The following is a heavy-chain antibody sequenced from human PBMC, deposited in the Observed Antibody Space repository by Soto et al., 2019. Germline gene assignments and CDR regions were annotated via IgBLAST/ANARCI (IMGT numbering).Heavy chain of an antibody. J-gene: IGHJ4*02. CDR3: ARHHCSSTTCYYDY. Sequence: QLQLRESGPGLVKPSETLSLTCTGFGGSVSSSDYYRGWIRQPPGKGLEWIGSIYYSGSTYNNPSLKSRVTMSVDASKNQFSLKLSSVNAADTAVYYCARHHCSSTTCYYDYWGQGTLVTVSS. D-gene: IGHD2-2*01. CDR1: GGSVSSSDYY. V-gene: IGHV4-39*01. CDR2: IYYSGST.